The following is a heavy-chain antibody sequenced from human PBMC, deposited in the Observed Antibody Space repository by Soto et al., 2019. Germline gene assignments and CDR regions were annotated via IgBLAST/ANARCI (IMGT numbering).Heavy chain of an antibody. D-gene: IGHD2-15*01. CDR1: GFTFSSYG. Sequence: GGSLRLSCAASGFTFSSYGMHWVRQAPGKGLEWVAVISYDGSNKYYADSVKGRFTISRDNSKNTLYLQMNSLRAEDTAVYYCAKDFSSWGVAATLVRNGMDVWGQGTTVTVS. CDR2: ISYDGSNK. CDR3: AKDFSSWGVAATLVRNGMDV. J-gene: IGHJ6*02. V-gene: IGHV3-30*18.